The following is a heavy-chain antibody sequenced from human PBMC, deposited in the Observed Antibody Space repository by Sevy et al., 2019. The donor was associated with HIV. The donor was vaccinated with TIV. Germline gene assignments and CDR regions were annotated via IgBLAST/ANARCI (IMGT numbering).Heavy chain of an antibody. CDR2: ISSSSSYI. J-gene: IGHJ3*02. D-gene: IGHD3-22*01. V-gene: IGHV3-21*01. CDR1: GFTFSSYS. CDR3: ARDGGGGITMRVVVRGIDAFDI. Sequence: GGSLRLSCAASGFTFSSYSMNWVRQAPGKGLEWVSSISSSSSYIYYADSVKGRFTISRDNAKNSLYLQMNSLRAEDTAVYYCARDGGGGITMRVVVRGIDAFDIWGQGTMVTVSS.